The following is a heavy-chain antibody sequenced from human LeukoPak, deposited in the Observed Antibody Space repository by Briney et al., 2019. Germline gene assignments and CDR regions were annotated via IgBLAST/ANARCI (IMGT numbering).Heavy chain of an antibody. V-gene: IGHV3-30*18. CDR1: GFTFSSYG. D-gene: IGHD2-21*01. CDR3: AKDRRLIELSYWFDL. J-gene: IGHJ5*02. Sequence: GGSLRLSCAASGFTFSSYGMHWVRQAPGKGLEWVAVISYDGSNKYYADSVKGRFTISRDNSKNTLYLQMNSLRAEDTAVYYCAKDRRLIELSYWFDLWGQGTLVTVSS. CDR2: ISYDGSNK.